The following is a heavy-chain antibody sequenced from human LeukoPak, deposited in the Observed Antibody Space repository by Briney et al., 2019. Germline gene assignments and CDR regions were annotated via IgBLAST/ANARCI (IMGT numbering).Heavy chain of an antibody. CDR2: ISAYNGNT. V-gene: IGHV1-18*04. CDR3: VRDKEYYGSGSYYILGY. J-gene: IGHJ4*02. D-gene: IGHD3-10*01. Sequence: GSVKVSCKASGYTFTSYGISWVRQAPGQGLEWMGWISAYNGNTNYAQKLQGRVTMTTDTSTSTAYMELRSLRSHDTAVYYCVRDKEYYGSGSYYILGYWGQGTLVTVSS. CDR1: GYTFTSYG.